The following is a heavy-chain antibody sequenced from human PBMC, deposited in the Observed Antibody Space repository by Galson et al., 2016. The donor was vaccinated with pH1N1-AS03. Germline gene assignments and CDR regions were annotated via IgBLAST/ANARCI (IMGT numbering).Heavy chain of an antibody. CDR1: GDSVSSNIDA. CDR3: ARGRYSAFDI. D-gene: IGHD1-1*01. J-gene: IGHJ3*02. V-gene: IGHV6-1*01. Sequence: CAISGDSVSSNIDAWNWIRQSPSGGLEWLGRTYWRSEWYNDYAVSVKSRITINPDTSKHQFSLQLTSVTPEDTAVYYGARGRYSAFDIWGQGTMVTVSS. CDR2: TYWRSEWYN.